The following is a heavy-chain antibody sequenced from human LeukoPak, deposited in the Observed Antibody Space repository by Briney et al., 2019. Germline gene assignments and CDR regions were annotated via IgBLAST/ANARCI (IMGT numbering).Heavy chain of an antibody. CDR3: AREGAGGNLAFDC. J-gene: IGHJ4*02. Sequence: GGSLRLSCAASGFTFSSYAMSWVRQAPGKGLEWVSAINDSGGSTFYADSVKGRFTISRDNSKNTLYLQMNSLRAEDTAVYYRAREGAGGNLAFDCWGQGTLVTVSS. CDR1: GFTFSSYA. V-gene: IGHV3-23*01. CDR2: INDSGGST. D-gene: IGHD3-16*01.